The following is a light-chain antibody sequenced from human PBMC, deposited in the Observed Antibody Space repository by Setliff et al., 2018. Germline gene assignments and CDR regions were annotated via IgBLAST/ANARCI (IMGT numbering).Light chain of an antibody. CDR3: QVWDSRSDEAV. J-gene: IGLJ2*01. Sequence: SYELAQPPSVSVAPGKTAKITCGGNDIGSNSIHWYQQKPGQAPVLVISSDADRPSGIPERFSASKSGNTATLTISRVEVGDEADYYCQVWDSRSDEAVFGVGTKITVL. CDR1: DIGSNS. V-gene: IGLV3-21*04. CDR2: SDA.